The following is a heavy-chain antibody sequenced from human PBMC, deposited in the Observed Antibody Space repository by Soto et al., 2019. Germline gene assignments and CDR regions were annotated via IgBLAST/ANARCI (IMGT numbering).Heavy chain of an antibody. CDR2: INYSGST. D-gene: IGHD6-19*01. V-gene: IGHV4-39*02. J-gene: IGHJ4*02. Sequence: SETLSLTCIVSSGSMSSSLNHWGWIRQPPGKGLEWIGNINYSGSTYYNPSLQSRLTISVDTSNNQFSLTLSSVTAADTAVYYCARAGGLGAVAVDYWGQGTLVTVSS. CDR3: ARAGGLGAVAVDY. CDR1: SGSMSSSLNH.